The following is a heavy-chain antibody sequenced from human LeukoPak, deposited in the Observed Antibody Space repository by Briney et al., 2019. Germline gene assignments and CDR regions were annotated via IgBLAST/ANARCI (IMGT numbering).Heavy chain of an antibody. J-gene: IGHJ4*02. Sequence: SETLSLTCAVYGGSFIDYYWSWIRQPPGKGLEWIGEINDGGSTNYNPSLKSRITISADRSKNQFSLKLSSVTAADTAVYYCARMGARGTLYGDDGDYWGQGTLVTVSS. CDR2: INDGGST. CDR1: GGSFIDYY. CDR3: ARMGARGTLYGDDGDY. D-gene: IGHD4-17*01. V-gene: IGHV4-34*01.